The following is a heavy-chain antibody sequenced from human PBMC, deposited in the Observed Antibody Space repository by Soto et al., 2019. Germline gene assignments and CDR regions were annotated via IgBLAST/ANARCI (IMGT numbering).Heavy chain of an antibody. Sequence: QLQLQESGPGLVTPSETLSLTCFVSGDSFTSSSYYWVWIRQPPGKGLEWVGSIYYDGRTYYNPSPKSRSTLSVDTSNSQSSLTLNSVAAADTAVYYCSRRGRASSPTWGQGTLVTVSS. CDR1: GDSFTSSSYY. V-gene: IGHV4-39*01. CDR2: IYYDGRT. J-gene: IGHJ4*02. D-gene: IGHD6-13*01. CDR3: SRRGRASSPT.